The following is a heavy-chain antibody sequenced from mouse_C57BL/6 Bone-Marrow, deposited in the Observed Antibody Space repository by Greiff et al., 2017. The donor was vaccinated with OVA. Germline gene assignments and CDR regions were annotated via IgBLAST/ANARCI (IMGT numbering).Heavy chain of an antibody. Sequence: EVMLVESGGGLVQPKGSLKLSCAASGFSFTTYAMNWVRQAPGKGLEWVARIRSKSNNYATYYADSVKDRFTISRDDSESMLYLQMNNLKTEDTAMYYCVRPGYYAMDYWGQGTSVTVPS. CDR3: VRPGYYAMDY. J-gene: IGHJ4*01. CDR1: GFSFTTYA. V-gene: IGHV10-1*01. CDR2: IRSKSNNYAT.